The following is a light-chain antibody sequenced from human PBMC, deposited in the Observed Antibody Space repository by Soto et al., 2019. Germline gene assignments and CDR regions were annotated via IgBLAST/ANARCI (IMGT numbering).Light chain of an antibody. CDR2: DVT. J-gene: IGLJ2*01. CDR1: SSDVGDYNY. Sequence: QSALTQPASVSGSPGQSITISCAGTSSDVGDYNYVSWYQQYPGTAPKLIIFDVTYRPSGVSNRFSGSKSGNTASLTISGLQAEDEADYYCSSYTTTSTHVLFGGGTKLTVL. CDR3: SSYTTTSTHVL. V-gene: IGLV2-14*03.